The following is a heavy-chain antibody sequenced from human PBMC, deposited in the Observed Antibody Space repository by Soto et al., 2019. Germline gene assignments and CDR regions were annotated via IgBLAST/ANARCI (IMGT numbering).Heavy chain of an antibody. CDR3: ARATGADKEYY. CDR1: GFTFSSNW. D-gene: IGHD3-10*01. J-gene: IGHJ4*02. V-gene: IGHV3-7*04. CDR2: IKEDGSER. Sequence: EVQLVESGGGLVQPGGSLRLSCAASGFTFSSNWMSWVRQTPGKGLEWVANIKEDGSERYYVDSVKGRFTISRDNAKNSLYLQMNSLRAEDTAVYYCARATGADKEYYLGQGTLVTVSS.